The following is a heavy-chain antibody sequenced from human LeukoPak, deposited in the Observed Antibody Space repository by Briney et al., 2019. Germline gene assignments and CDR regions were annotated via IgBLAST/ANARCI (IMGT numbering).Heavy chain of an antibody. CDR3: ARADGTGGPYDY. Sequence: GGSLRLSCAVSGFTVSTNYMSWVRQAPGKELEWVSVIYSGGSTYYADSVKGRFTISRDNSKNTLFLQMNSLRAEDTAVYYCARADGTGGPYDYWGQGTLVTVSS. V-gene: IGHV3-53*01. CDR2: IYSGGST. D-gene: IGHD3/OR15-3a*01. J-gene: IGHJ4*02. CDR1: GFTVSTNY.